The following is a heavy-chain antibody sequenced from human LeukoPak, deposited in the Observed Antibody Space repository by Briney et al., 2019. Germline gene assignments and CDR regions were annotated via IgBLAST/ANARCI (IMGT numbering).Heavy chain of an antibody. J-gene: IGHJ4*02. CDR3: SKYRGSYVGFDY. CDR2: LYSGGTT. CDR1: GFTVSSNY. Sequence: GGSLRLSCAASGFTVSSNYMSWVRQAPGKGLEWVSLLYSGGTTYYADSVKGRFTISTDNTKDTLYLQVISLRDADTAVFYYSKYRGSYVGFDYWGQGTLVTVSS. V-gene: IGHV3-66*02. D-gene: IGHD1-26*01.